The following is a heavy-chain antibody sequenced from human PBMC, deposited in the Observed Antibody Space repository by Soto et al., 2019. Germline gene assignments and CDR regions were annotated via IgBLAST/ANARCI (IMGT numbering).Heavy chain of an antibody. Sequence: LXLSCAASAFNFNIYAMTWVRQAPGKGLEWVSTTGATGRTTYYADSVKGRFTVSRDNSKNTLDLQMSNLRAEDTAVYYCATVHNTSRSFDYWGQGTLVTVSS. V-gene: IGHV3-23*01. J-gene: IGHJ4*02. D-gene: IGHD1-20*01. CDR2: TGATGRTT. CDR3: ATVHNTSRSFDY. CDR1: AFNFNIYA.